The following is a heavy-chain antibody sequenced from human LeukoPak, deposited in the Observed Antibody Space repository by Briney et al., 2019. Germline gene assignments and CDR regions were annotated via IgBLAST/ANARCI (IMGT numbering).Heavy chain of an antibody. CDR2: IYYSGST. CDR3: ARRSGSYDAPAGYYYMDV. Sequence: PSETLSLTCTVSGGSISSSSYYWGWIRQPPGKGLEWIGSIYYSGSTYYNPSLKSRVTISVDTSKNQFSLKLSSVTAADTAVYYCARRSGSYDAPAGYYYMDVWGKGTTVTVSS. CDR1: GGSISSSSYY. D-gene: IGHD1-26*01. V-gene: IGHV4-39*01. J-gene: IGHJ6*03.